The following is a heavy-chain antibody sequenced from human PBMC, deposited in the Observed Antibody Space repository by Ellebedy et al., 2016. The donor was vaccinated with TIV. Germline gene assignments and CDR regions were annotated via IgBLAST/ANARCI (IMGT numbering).Heavy chain of an antibody. J-gene: IGHJ3*02. CDR2: INSDGSDT. Sequence: GESLKISCAASGFLFSDYWTHWVRQAPGKGLVWVSRINSDGSDTAYADSVRGRFTISRDNAKNTLYLQMTSLRAEDTAVYYCAAVQYWEAVFDMWGQGTMVTVSS. V-gene: IGHV3-74*01. CDR1: GFLFSDYW. CDR3: AAVQYWEAVFDM. D-gene: IGHD2-8*02.